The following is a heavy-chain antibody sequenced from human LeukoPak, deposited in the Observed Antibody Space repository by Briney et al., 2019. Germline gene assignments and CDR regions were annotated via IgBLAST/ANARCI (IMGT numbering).Heavy chain of an antibody. CDR1: GFTFSSYG. Sequence: PGRSLRLSCAASGFTFSSYGMHWVRQAPGKGLEWVAVISYDGSNKYYADSVKGRFTISRDNSKNTLYLQMNSLGAEDTAVYYCAKHGYDSSGYYSGAFDIWGQGTMVTVSS. CDR3: AKHGYDSSGYYSGAFDI. V-gene: IGHV3-30*18. CDR2: ISYDGSNK. J-gene: IGHJ3*02. D-gene: IGHD3-22*01.